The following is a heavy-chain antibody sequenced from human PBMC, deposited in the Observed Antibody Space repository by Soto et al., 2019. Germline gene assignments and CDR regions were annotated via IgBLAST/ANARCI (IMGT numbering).Heavy chain of an antibody. CDR2: ISGSGDST. CDR3: ARRGPGTYFEY. V-gene: IGHV3-23*01. J-gene: IGHJ4*02. CDR1: GFTFSSYA. D-gene: IGHD6-13*01. Sequence: EVQLLDSGGGLVQPGGSLRLSCAASGFTFSSYAMNWVRQAPGKGLEWVSVISGSGDSTYYGDSVKGRFTIARDNSKNTLYLQMNSLRAEDTAVYYCARRGPGTYFEYWGQGTLVTVSS.